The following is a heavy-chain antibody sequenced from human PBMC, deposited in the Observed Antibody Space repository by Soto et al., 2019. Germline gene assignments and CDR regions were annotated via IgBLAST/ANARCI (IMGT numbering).Heavy chain of an antibody. CDR1: GFTFSDYY. V-gene: IGHV3-11*01. CDR3: ARSRYGDYFDY. J-gene: IGHJ4*02. CDR2: ISSSGSTI. Sequence: QVQLVESGGGLVKPGGSLSLSCAASGFTFSDYYMSWIRQAPGEGLEWGSYISSSGSTIYDADSVKGLITISRDNAKNSLYLQMNSLRAEDTAVYYCARSRYGDYFDYWGQGTLVTVSS. D-gene: IGHD4-17*01.